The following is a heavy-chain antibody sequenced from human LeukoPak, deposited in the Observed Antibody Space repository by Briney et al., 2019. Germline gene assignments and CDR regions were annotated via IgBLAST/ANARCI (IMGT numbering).Heavy chain of an antibody. Sequence: PGGSLRLSCAASGFTVSTKYMNWVRQAPGEGLEWVSIIYSGATTYYADSVKGRFTISRDTSKNTLSLQMNSLRAEDTAVYFCARVGDHFHWNLDLWGRGTLVSVSS. J-gene: IGHJ2*01. CDR2: IYSGATT. D-gene: IGHD3-3*02. CDR1: GFTVSTKY. CDR3: ARVGDHFHWNLDL. V-gene: IGHV3-53*01.